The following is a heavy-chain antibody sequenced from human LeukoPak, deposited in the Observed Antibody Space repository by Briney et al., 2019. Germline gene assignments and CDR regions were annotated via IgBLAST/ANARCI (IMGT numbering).Heavy chain of an antibody. D-gene: IGHD3-3*01. V-gene: IGHV4-34*01. CDR2: INHSGST. J-gene: IGHJ4*02. CDR3: ARYYDFWSGHGDYFDY. Sequence: SETLSLTCAVYGASFSGYYWSWIRQPPGKGLEWIGEINHSGSTNYNPSLKSRVFISVDTSKNQFSLKLSSVTAADTAVYYCARYYDFWSGHGDYFDYWGQGTLVTVSS. CDR1: GASFSGYY.